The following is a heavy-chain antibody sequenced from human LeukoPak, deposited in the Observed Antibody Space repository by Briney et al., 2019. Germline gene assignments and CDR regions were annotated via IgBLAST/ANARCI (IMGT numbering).Heavy chain of an antibody. CDR2: IYYSGST. V-gene: IGHV4-39*01. D-gene: IGHD3-22*01. J-gene: IGHJ5*02. Sequence: SETLSLTCTVSGGSISSSSYYWGWIRQPPGKGLEWIGSIYYSGSTYYNPSLKSRVTISVDTSKNQFSLKLSSVTAADTAVYYCARVNYYDSSGPEWFDPWGQGTPVTVSS. CDR1: GGSISSSSYY. CDR3: ARVNYYDSSGPEWFDP.